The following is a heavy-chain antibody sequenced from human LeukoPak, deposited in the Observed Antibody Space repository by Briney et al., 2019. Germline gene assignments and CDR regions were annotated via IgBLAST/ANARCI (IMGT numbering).Heavy chain of an antibody. CDR3: TTQTDYDFWSGYYGDFDY. V-gene: IGHV3-15*01. CDR2: IKSKTDGGTT. J-gene: IGHJ4*02. D-gene: IGHD3-3*01. CDR1: GFTFSNAW. Sequence: GGSIRLSCAASGFTFSNAWKSWVRQAPGKGLEWVGRIKSKTDGGTTDYAAPVKGRFTISRDDSKNTLYLQMNSLKTEDTAVYYCTTQTDYDFWSGYYGDFDYWGQGTLVTVSS.